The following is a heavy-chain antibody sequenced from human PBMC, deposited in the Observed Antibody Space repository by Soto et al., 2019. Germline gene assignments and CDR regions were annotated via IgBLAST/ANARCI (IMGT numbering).Heavy chain of an antibody. CDR3: AHRGYGNYPRDNWFDP. Sequence: QITLKESGPTLVKPTQTLTLTCTFSGFSLTTAGAGVGWIRQPPGKALEWLALIYWNDDTRYSPSLKSRLTITKHTSKNQVVLRMTNMDPVDTATYYCAHRGYGNYPRDNWFDPWGQGILVIVSS. CDR2: IYWNDDT. D-gene: IGHD4-17*01. J-gene: IGHJ5*02. V-gene: IGHV2-5*01. CDR1: GFSLTTAGAG.